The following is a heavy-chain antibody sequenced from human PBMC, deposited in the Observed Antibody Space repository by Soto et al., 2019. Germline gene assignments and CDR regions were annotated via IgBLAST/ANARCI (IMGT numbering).Heavy chain of an antibody. Sequence: SLRLSCGASGFTISSFGGHRVRQAPGKGLEWVSVISYDGSNKYYADSVKGLFTISRDNSKNTLYLQMNSLRPEDTAVYYCANVTSSSGWYSSSHYHYGMYFWGQGTSVTFSS. CDR3: ANVTSSSGWYSSSHYHYGMYF. CDR1: GFTISSFG. CDR2: ISYDGSNK. V-gene: IGHV3-30*18. J-gene: IGHJ6*02. D-gene: IGHD6-19*01.